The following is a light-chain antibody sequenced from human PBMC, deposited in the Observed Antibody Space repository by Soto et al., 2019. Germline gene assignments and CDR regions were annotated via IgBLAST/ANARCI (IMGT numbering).Light chain of an antibody. CDR2: GAS. J-gene: IGKJ1*01. CDR3: QPYGSSPWT. V-gene: IGKV3-20*01. CDR1: QSVSSSY. Sequence: EIVLTQSPGTLSLSPGERATLSCRASQSVSSSYFAWYQPKPGQAPSPLSYGASSRAIGIPDRFSGSESGTAFTLTISRMEPEDFAVYYCQPYGSSPWTFGQGTKVVIK.